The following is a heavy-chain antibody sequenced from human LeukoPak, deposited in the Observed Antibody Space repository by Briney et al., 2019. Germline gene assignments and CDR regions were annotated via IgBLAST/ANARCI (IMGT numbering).Heavy chain of an antibody. V-gene: IGHV4-59*11. CDR2: IYYSGST. J-gene: IGHJ4*02. CDR3: ARTYHYGSGSYFLFDF. CDR1: GDSISGHY. D-gene: IGHD3-10*01. Sequence: SETLSLTCTVSGDSISGHYWSWIRQPPGTGLEWIGYIYYSGSTEYNPSLKSRVTISVDTSKNQFSLKLSSVTAADTAVYYCARTYHYGSGSYFLFDFWGQGTLVTVSS.